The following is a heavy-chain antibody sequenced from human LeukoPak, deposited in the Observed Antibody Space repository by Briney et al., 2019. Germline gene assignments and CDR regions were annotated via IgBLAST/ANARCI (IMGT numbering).Heavy chain of an antibody. CDR1: GFTFSSYS. Sequence: PGGSLRLSCAASGFTFSSYSMNWVRQAPGKGLEWVSSISSSSSYIYYADSVKGRFTISRDNAKNSLYLQMNSLRAEDTAVYYCAREVVGATPGYYYMDVWGKGTTVTVSS. J-gene: IGHJ6*03. V-gene: IGHV3-21*01. D-gene: IGHD1-26*01. CDR2: ISSSSSYI. CDR3: AREVVGATPGYYYMDV.